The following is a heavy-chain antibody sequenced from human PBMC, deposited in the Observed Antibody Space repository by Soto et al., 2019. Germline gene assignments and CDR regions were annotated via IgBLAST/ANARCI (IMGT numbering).Heavy chain of an antibody. J-gene: IGHJ3*02. CDR1: GFTFSRVW. CDR3: ARGPYCSGGTCFGSQSAFDI. V-gene: IGHV3-30-3*01. CDR2: ISYDGYNK. D-gene: IGHD2-15*01. Sequence: PGGSLRLSCAASGFTFSRVWMSWVRQAPGKGLEWVAVISYDGYNKYYADSVKGRFTISRDNSKNTLYLQMNSLRAEDTAVYYCARGPYCSGGTCFGSQSAFDIWGQGTMVTVSS.